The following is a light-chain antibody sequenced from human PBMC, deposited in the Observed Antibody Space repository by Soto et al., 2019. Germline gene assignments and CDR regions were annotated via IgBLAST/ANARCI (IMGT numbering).Light chain of an antibody. CDR1: QSVSSAS. CDR2: GTS. J-gene: IGKJ2*01. V-gene: IGKV3-20*01. CDR3: PQYGSSPPDT. Sequence: EIVLTQSPGALSLSPGERATLSCRVSQSVSSASLGWYQQKPGQAPRLLIYGTSNRASGIPDRFSGSGSGTDFTLTISRLEPEDFAVYYCPQYGSSPPDTFGQGTKLEIK.